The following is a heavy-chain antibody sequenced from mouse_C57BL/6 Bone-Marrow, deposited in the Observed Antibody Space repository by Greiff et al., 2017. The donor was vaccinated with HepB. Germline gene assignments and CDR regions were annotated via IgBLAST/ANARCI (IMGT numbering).Heavy chain of an antibody. CDR3: AKKNDYDGGGYYAMDY. J-gene: IGHJ4*01. CDR2: IWSGGST. CDR1: GFSLTSYG. Sequence: VNVVESGPGLVQPSQSLSITCTVSGFSLTSYGVHWVRQPPGKGLEWLGVIWSGGSTDYNAAFISRLSISKDNSKSQVFFKMNSLQADDTAIYYCAKKNDYDGGGYYAMDYWGQGTSVTVSS. D-gene: IGHD2-4*01. V-gene: IGHV2-4*01.